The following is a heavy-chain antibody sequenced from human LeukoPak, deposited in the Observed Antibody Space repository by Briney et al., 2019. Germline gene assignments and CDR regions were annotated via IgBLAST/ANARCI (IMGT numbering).Heavy chain of an antibody. CDR2: IYHSGST. CDR1: GGSISSSNW. Sequence: SETLSLTCAVSGGSISSSNWWSWVRQPPGKGLEWIGEIYHSGSTNYNPSLKSRVTISVDKSKNQFSLKLSSVTAADTAVYYCARDGDGGGDWFDYWGQGTLVTVSS. CDR3: ARDGDGGGDWFDY. J-gene: IGHJ4*02. V-gene: IGHV4-4*02. D-gene: IGHD2-21*02.